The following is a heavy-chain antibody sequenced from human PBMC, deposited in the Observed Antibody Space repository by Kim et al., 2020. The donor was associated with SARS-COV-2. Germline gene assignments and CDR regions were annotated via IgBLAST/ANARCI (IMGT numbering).Heavy chain of an antibody. CDR3: ARVSESITMIAVVRAYYYYGMDV. CDR1: GGSISSSNW. CDR2: IYHSGST. D-gene: IGHD3-22*01. Sequence: SETLSLTCAVSGGSISSSNWWSWVRQPPGKGLEWIGEIYHSGSTNYNPSLKSRVTISVDKSKNQFSLKLSSVTAADTAVYYCARVSESITMIAVVRAYYYYGMDVWGQGTTVTVSS. J-gene: IGHJ6*02. V-gene: IGHV4-4*02.